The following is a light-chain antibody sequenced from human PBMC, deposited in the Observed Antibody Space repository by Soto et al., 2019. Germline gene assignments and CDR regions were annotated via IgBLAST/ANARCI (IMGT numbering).Light chain of an antibody. V-gene: IGLV1-47*01. J-gene: IGLJ1*01. CDR2: RND. Sequence: QSVLTQPPSASGSPGQRVTISCSGRSSNIGENYVYWYQQVPGTAPKLLIYRNDQRPSGVPDRFSGSKSGTSASLAIRGLRSEDEADYYCAAWDDSLSGFYVFGTGTKVTVL. CDR3: AAWDDSLSGFYV. CDR1: SSNIGENY.